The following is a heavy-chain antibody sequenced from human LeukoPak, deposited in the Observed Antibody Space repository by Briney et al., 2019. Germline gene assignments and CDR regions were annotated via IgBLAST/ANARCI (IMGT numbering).Heavy chain of an antibody. J-gene: IGHJ3*02. CDR3: ARVGSTDSPHAFDI. V-gene: IGHV3-74*01. CDR1: GFNFSSYW. Sequence: SGGSLRLSCAASGFNFSSYWMDWVRQAPGKGLVWVSGINSDGRMTRYAESVKGRFTISRDNAKNTLYLQMNTPRAEDTAVYYCARVGSTDSPHAFDIWGQGTTVTVSS. D-gene: IGHD3-22*01. CDR2: INSDGRMT.